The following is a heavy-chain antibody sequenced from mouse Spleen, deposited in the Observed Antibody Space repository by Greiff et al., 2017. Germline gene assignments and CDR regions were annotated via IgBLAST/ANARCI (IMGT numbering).Heavy chain of an antibody. CDR1: GFTFSDYG. V-gene: IGHV5-17*01. D-gene: IGHD2-1*01. CDR2: ISSGSSTI. CDR3: ARGVYGKGTWFAY. J-gene: IGHJ3*01. Sequence: EVQLVESGGGLVKPGGSLKLSCAASGFTFSDYGMHWVRQAPEKGLEWVAYISSGSSTIYYADTVKGRFTISRDNAKNTLFLQMTSLRSEDTAMYYCARGVYGKGTWFAYWGQGTLVTVSA.